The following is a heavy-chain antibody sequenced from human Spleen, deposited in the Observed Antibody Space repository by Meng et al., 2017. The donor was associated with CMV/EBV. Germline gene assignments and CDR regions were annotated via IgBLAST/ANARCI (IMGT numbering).Heavy chain of an antibody. CDR3: ARTSCSRTSCYKWFDF. CDR1: GFTVSSNY. CDR2: IYSGGST. J-gene: IGHJ5*01. V-gene: IGHV3-66*02. D-gene: IGHD2-2*02. Sequence: GESLKISCAASGFTVSSNYMSWVRQAPGKGLEWVSVIYSGGSTYYADSVKGRFTISRDNSKNTLYLQMNSLRAEDTAVYYCARTSCSRTSCYKWFDFWGQGTLVTVSS.